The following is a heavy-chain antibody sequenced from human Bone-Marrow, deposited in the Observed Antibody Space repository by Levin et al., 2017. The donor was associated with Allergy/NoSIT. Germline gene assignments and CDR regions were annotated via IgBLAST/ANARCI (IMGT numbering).Heavy chain of an antibody. CDR3: AKWVRGSDGGWFFDF. CDR1: GFTFSSYA. Sequence: GGSLRLSCAASGFTFSSYAMTWVRQAPGKGLEWISGLSGRGETTYYADSVKGRFTISRDNDKNTLFLQLNSLRTEDTALFYCAKWVRGSDGGWFFDFWGRGTLVTVSS. CDR2: LSGRGETT. J-gene: IGHJ2*01. D-gene: IGHD3-16*01. V-gene: IGHV3-23*01.